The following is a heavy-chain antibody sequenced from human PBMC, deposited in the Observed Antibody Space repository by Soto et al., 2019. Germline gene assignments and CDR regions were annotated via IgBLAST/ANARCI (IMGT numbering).Heavy chain of an antibody. Sequence: PGGSLRLSCAASGFTFSSYAMHWVRQAPGKGLEWVAVISYDGSNKYYADSVKGRFTISRDNSKNTLYLQMNSLRAEDTAVYYCASESDYDSSGYYYTPIDYWGQGTLVTVSS. V-gene: IGHV3-30-3*01. J-gene: IGHJ4*02. CDR1: GFTFSSYA. CDR2: ISYDGSNK. CDR3: ASESDYDSSGYYYTPIDY. D-gene: IGHD3-22*01.